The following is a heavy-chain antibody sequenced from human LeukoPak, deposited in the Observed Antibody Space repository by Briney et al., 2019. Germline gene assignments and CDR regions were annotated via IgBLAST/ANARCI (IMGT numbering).Heavy chain of an antibody. CDR3: AKEVTPGALLYGPFDY. J-gene: IGHJ4*02. CDR1: EFIFSSYC. CDR2: ISAGGGGK. V-gene: IGHV3-23*01. Sequence: GRSLRLSCAASEFIFSSYCMSCVRQHPRKGLEWVSAISAGGGGKYYADSVKGRLTISRDNSRNTLYLEMKSLRAEDTAIYYCAKEVTPGALLYGPFDYWGQGTLVTVSS. D-gene: IGHD4-23*01.